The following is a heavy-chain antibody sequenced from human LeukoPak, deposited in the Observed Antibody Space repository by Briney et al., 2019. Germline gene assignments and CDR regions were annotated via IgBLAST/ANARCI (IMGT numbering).Heavy chain of an antibody. J-gene: IGHJ4*02. CDR1: GVSISSSSYY. CDR2: IYYSGST. D-gene: IGHD6-13*01. V-gene: IGHV4-39*01. Sequence: PSETLSLTCTVSGVSISSSSYYWGWIRQPPGKGLEWIGSIYYSGSTYYNPSLKSRVTISVDTSKNQFSLKLSSVTAADTAVYYCARLAAAELYYFDYWGQGTLVTVSS. CDR3: ARLAAAELYYFDY.